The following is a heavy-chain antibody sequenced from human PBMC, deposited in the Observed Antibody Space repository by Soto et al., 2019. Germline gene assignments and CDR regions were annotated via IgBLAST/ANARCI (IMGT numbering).Heavy chain of an antibody. V-gene: IGHV3-23*01. CDR3: AKDHYDSSGYYYYYYGMDV. Sequence: PGGPLRLSCAASGFTFSSYAMSWVRQAPGNGLEWVSAISGSGGSTYYADSVKGRFTISRDNSKNTLYLQMNSLRAEDTAVYYCAKDHYDSSGYYYYYYGMDVWGQGTTVTVSS. CDR1: GFTFSSYA. D-gene: IGHD3-22*01. CDR2: ISGSGGST. J-gene: IGHJ6*02.